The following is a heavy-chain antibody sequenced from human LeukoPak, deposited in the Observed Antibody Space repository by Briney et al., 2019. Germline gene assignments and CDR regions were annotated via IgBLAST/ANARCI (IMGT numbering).Heavy chain of an antibody. CDR2: ISYDGNNK. Sequence: GGSLRLSCAASGFTFSTYGMHWVRQAPGKGLEWVAVISYDGNNKYYGDSVKGRFTISRDNSKNTLYLQMNSLRAEDAAVHYCAKDGGDSSGYLRLDYWGQGTLVTVSS. CDR3: AKDGGDSSGYLRLDY. J-gene: IGHJ4*02. CDR1: GFTFSTYG. V-gene: IGHV3-30*18. D-gene: IGHD3-22*01.